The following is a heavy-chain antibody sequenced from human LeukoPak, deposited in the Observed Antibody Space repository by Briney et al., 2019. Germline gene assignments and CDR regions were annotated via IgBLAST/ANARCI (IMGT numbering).Heavy chain of an antibody. D-gene: IGHD3-10*01. J-gene: IGHJ4*02. CDR1: GGSISSGGYY. V-gene: IGHV4-31*03. Sequence: PSQTLSLTCTVSGGSISSGGYYWSWIRQHPGKGLEWIGYIYHSGSAYYNPSLQSRATISVDTSKNRFSLKVSSVTAADTAVYYCARDSGRFGTVDYWGQGTLVTVSS. CDR3: ARDSGRFGTVDY. CDR2: IYHSGSA.